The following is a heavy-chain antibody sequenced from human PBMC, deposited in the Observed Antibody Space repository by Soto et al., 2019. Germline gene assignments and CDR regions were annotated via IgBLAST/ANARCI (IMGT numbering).Heavy chain of an antibody. CDR2: ISYSGGT. CDR3: ARGVTYCGADCYLYYFDY. Sequence: PSETLSLTCTVSGGSISSANYFWTWIRQHPERGLELIGYISYSGGTYYNPSLKSRIIISVDTSKNQFSLKLSSVTAADTAVYYCARGVTYCGADCYLYYFDYWGQGALVTVSS. V-gene: IGHV4-31*03. J-gene: IGHJ4*02. CDR1: GGSISSANYF. D-gene: IGHD2-21*02.